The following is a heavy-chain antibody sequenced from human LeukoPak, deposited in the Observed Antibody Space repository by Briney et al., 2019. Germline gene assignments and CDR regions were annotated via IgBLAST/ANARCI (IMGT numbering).Heavy chain of an antibody. Sequence: GGSLRLSCAASGFTVSSNYMSWVRQAPGKGLEWVSVIYSGGSTYYADSVKGRFTISRDNSKNTLYLQMNSLRAEDTAVYYCARGDEDYYDSSGTRPYYYYGMDVRGQGTTVTVSS. CDR3: ARGDEDYYDSSGTRPYYYYGMDV. D-gene: IGHD3-22*01. V-gene: IGHV3-66*01. CDR2: IYSGGST. J-gene: IGHJ6*02. CDR1: GFTVSSNY.